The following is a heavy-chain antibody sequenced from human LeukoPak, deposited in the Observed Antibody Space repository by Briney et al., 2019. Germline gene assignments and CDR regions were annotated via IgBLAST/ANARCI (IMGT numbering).Heavy chain of an antibody. J-gene: IGHJ4*02. CDR2: VSSDGTT. Sequence: PSETLSLTCSVSGDSVTSSYWNWIRPPPGKGLEWIGYVSSDGTTNYNPSLRSRLIMSVDTAKNDISLNLTSVTAADTAIYYCARLDCLIEGCYNHWGRGTLVTVSS. CDR3: ARLDCLIEGCYNH. V-gene: IGHV4-59*08. CDR1: GDSVTSSY. D-gene: IGHD2-15*01.